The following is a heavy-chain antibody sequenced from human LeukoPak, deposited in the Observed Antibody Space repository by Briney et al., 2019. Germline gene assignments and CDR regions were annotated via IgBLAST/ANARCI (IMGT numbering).Heavy chain of an antibody. D-gene: IGHD4-17*01. CDR2: ISSSGSTI. V-gene: IGHV3-11*04. CDR1: GFTFSDYY. CDR3: ARGRGYGDYRYYYYYYMDV. Sequence: KPGGSLRLSCAASGFTFSDYYMSWIRQAPGKGLEWVSYISSSGSTIYYADSVKGRFTISRDNARNSLYLQMNSLRAEDTAVYYCARGRGYGDYRYYYYYYMDVWGKGTTVTVSS. J-gene: IGHJ6*03.